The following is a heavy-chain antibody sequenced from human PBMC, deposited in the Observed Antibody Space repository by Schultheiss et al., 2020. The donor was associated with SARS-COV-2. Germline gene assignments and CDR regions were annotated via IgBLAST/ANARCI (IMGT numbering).Heavy chain of an antibody. V-gene: IGHV3-23*01. J-gene: IGHJ4*02. CDR2: ISGSGGST. Sequence: GGSLRLSCAASGFTFSTYAMCWVRQAPGKGLEWVSCISGSGGSTHYADSVKGRFTVSRDNSKNRLYLQMNSLRAEDTAVYYCARDSEHDSSAYMMLWGQGILVTVSS. CDR3: ARDSEHDSSAYMML. CDR1: GFTFSTYA. D-gene: IGHD3-22*01.